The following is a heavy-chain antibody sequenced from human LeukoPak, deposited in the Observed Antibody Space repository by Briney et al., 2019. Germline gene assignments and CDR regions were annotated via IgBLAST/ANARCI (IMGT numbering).Heavy chain of an antibody. Sequence: GGSLRLSCAASGFTFSSYLMSWVRQAPGKGLEWVANIKQDGSEKYYVDSVKGRFTISRDNAKNSLYLQMNSLRAEDTAVYYCARSRWYRAVNYFYYWGQGTLVTVSS. CDR2: IKQDGSEK. D-gene: IGHD6-13*01. CDR3: ARSRWYRAVNYFYY. V-gene: IGHV3-7*01. CDR1: GFTFSSYL. J-gene: IGHJ4*02.